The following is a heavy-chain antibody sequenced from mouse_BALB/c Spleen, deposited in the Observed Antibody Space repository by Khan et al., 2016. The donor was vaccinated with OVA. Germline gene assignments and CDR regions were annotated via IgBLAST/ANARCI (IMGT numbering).Heavy chain of an antibody. Sequence: QVRLQQSGAELVRPGVSVKISCKGSGYTFTDFTMHWVRQSHAMSLEWIGVISTYYGHATYNQKFKDKATMTVDKSSSTAYMELARLTSEDSAICYCTRGGGGDRFAYWGQGTLVTVSA. CDR1: GYTFTDFT. V-gene: IGHV1S137*01. J-gene: IGHJ3*01. CDR2: ISTYYGHA. CDR3: TRGGGGDRFAY.